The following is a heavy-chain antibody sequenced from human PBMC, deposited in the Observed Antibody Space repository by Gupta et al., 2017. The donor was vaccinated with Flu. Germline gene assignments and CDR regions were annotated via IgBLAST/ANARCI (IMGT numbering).Heavy chain of an antibody. CDR2: SRNRANGYIT. CDR1: GLSFSDHY. CDR3: ATHAGQKAAGCVFDY. J-gene: IGHJ4*02. Sequence: EVQLVESGGVLVQAGGSLRLSCAASGLSFSDHYMEWVRQAPGKGLEWVGRSRNRANGYITEYAASVTGRVTISRDDSKNSLYLQVNSVKTEDTAVYYCATHAGQKAAGCVFDYWGQGTLVTVSS. D-gene: IGHD6-13*01. V-gene: IGHV3-72*01.